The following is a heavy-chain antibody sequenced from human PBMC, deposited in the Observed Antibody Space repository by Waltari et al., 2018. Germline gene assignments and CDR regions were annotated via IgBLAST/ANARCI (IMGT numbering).Heavy chain of an antibody. CDR1: GGSISRGSYY. J-gene: IGHJ5*02. CDR3: ARWYPVTTTRSGCFDT. V-gene: IGHV4-61*02. Sequence: QVQLQKSVPGLVKPSQTLSLTCTVSGGSISRGSYYWSWIRQPAGKGLEWFGRIYTIGSTNYNPSLKSRVTISVDTSKNQFSLKLSSVTAADTAVNYCARWYPVTTTRSGCFDTWGQGTLVTVSS. CDR2: IYTIGST. D-gene: IGHD4-17*01.